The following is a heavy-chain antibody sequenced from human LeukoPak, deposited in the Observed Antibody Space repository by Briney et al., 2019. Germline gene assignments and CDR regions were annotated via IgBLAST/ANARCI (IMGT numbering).Heavy chain of an antibody. Sequence: GGSLRLSCAASGFTVSSNYMSWVRQAPGKGLEWVAVISDDGGNKYYADSVRGRFTISRDNSKNMLYLQMNNLRPEDTAVYHCAKDADTATIIYWYFDLWGRGTLVTVSS. D-gene: IGHD5-18*01. CDR1: GFTVSSNY. V-gene: IGHV3-30*18. J-gene: IGHJ2*01. CDR3: AKDADTATIIYWYFDL. CDR2: ISDDGGNK.